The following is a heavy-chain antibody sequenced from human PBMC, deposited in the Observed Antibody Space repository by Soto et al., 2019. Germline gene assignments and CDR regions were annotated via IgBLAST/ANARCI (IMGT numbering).Heavy chain of an antibody. Sequence: ASVKVSCKASGYTFTSYGISWVRQAPGQGLEWMGWISAYNGNTNYAQKLQGRVTMTTDTSTSTAYMELRSLRSDDTAVYYCARAGSSGWYYYYGMDVWGQGTTVTVS. CDR2: ISAYNGNT. D-gene: IGHD6-19*01. CDR3: ARAGSSGWYYYYGMDV. J-gene: IGHJ6*02. CDR1: GYTFTSYG. V-gene: IGHV1-18*04.